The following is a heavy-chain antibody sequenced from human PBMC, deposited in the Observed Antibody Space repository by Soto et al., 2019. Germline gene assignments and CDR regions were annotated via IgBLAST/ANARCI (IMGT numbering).Heavy chain of an antibody. Sequence: LRLSCAASGFTFSSYAMSWVRQAPGKGLEWVSAISGGGGSTYYADSVKGRFTISRDDSKSTLFLQMNSLRAEDTAVYYCAKEGYCTNDVCLDYYDMDVWGQGTTVTVSS. CDR3: AKEGYCTNDVCLDYYDMDV. CDR2: ISGGGGST. D-gene: IGHD2-8*01. CDR1: GFTFSSYA. V-gene: IGHV3-23*01. J-gene: IGHJ6*02.